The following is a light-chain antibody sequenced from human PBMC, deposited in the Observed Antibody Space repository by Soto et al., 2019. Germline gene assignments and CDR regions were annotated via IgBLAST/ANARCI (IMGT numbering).Light chain of an antibody. CDR1: QSVSSSS. Sequence: EIVLTQSPGTLSLSPGERATLSCRASQSVSSSSLAWYQQKPGQAPRPLIYGASSRATGIPDRFSGSGSGTDFTLTISRLEPEDFAVYYCQQYGSSQTFGQGTKVDIK. CDR2: GAS. CDR3: QQYGSSQT. J-gene: IGKJ1*01. V-gene: IGKV3-20*01.